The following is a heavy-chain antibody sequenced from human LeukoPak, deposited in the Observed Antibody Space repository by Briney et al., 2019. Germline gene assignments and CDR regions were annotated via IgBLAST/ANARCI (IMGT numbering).Heavy chain of an antibody. D-gene: IGHD6-19*01. CDR3: AKDKGRITIAVPKDAFDI. J-gene: IGHJ3*02. CDR2: IKGGGRST. V-gene: IGHV3-23*01. Sequence: PGGSLRLSCAASGFTFSSSGMTWVRQAPGKGLEWVSAIKGGGRSTYYADAVRGRFTISRDNSKNTLYLQMNSLRAEDTAIYYCAKDKGRITIAVPKDAFDIWGPGTMVTVSS. CDR1: GFTFSSSG.